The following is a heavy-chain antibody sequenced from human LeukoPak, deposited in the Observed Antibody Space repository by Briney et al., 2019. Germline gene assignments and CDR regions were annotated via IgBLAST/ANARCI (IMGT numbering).Heavy chain of an antibody. CDR2: IFWDDNE. CDR1: GFSLSTGGMG. D-gene: IGHD2-21*02. Sequence: SGPTLLNPTQTLTLTCTFSGFSLSTGGMGVGWIRQPPGKALEWLAFIFWDDNEHYSPSLKNRLTITKDTSKNQVILTMTNIDPVDTATYYCSHRHNLGVTGPVVTFDSWGQGTLVTVSS. J-gene: IGHJ5*01. CDR3: SHRHNLGVTGPVVTFDS. V-gene: IGHV2-5*02.